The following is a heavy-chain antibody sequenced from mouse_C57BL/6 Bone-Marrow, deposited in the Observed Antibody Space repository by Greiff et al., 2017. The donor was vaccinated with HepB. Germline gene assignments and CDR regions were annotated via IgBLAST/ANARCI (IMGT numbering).Heavy chain of an antibody. D-gene: IGHD4-1*01. CDR1: GYTFTSYW. Sequence: QVQLQQPGAELVRPGTSVKLSCKASGYTFTSYWMHWVKQRPGQGLEWIGVIDPSDSYTNYNQKFKGKATLTVDTSSSTAYMQLSSLTSEDSAVYNCARETGTWYFDYWGQGTTLTVSS. CDR2: IDPSDSYT. CDR3: ARETGTWYFDY. V-gene: IGHV1-59*01. J-gene: IGHJ2*01.